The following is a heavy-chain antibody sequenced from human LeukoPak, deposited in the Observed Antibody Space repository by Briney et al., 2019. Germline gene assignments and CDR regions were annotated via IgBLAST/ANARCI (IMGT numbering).Heavy chain of an antibody. CDR1: GGSISSYY. D-gene: IGHD2-2*02. CDR3: ARESCSSTSCYTGGAFDI. V-gene: IGHV4-59*01. J-gene: IGHJ3*02. Sequence: SETLSLTCTVSGGSISSYYWSWIRQPPGKGLEWIGYIYYSGSTNYNPSLKSRVTISVDTSKNQFSLKLSSVTAADTAVYYCARESCSSTSCYTGGAFDIWGQGTMVTVSS. CDR2: IYYSGST.